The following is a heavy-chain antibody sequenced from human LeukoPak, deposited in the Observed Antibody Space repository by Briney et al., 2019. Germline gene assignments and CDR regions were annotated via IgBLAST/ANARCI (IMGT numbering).Heavy chain of an antibody. Sequence: PGGSLRLSCAASGFTFSSYWMHWVRQPPGKGLVWVSRTNSDGNSTRYADSVKGRFTISRDNAKNTLYLQMNSLRAEDTAVYYCARNHQADYWGQGIPVTVSS. CDR2: TNSDGNST. D-gene: IGHD2-2*01. CDR3: ARNHQADY. J-gene: IGHJ4*02. CDR1: GFTFSSYW. V-gene: IGHV3-74*01.